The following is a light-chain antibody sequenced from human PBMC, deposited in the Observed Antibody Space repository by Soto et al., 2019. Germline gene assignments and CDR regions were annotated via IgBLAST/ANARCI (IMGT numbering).Light chain of an antibody. J-gene: IGKJ4*01. CDR3: QQYDNLPLT. CDR2: DAS. Sequence: DIQMTQSPSSLSASVGDRVTITCQASQDINNHLNWYQQKAGKAPKVLIYDASNLETGVSSRFSGSGSGTDFTFSIRSLQAEDIATYYCQQYDNLPLTFGGGTKVEIK. V-gene: IGKV1-33*01. CDR1: QDINNH.